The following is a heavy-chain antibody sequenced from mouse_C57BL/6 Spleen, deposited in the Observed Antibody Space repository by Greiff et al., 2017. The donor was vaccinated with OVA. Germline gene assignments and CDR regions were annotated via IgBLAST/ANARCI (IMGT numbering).Heavy chain of an antibody. Sequence: EVKLMESGPELVKPGASVKISCKASGYSFTDYNMNWVKQSNGKSLEWIGVINPNYGTTSYNQKFKGKATLTVDQSSSTAYMQLNSLTSEDSAVDYCARRGYGNYDYAMDYWGQGTSVTVSS. V-gene: IGHV1-39*01. J-gene: IGHJ4*01. CDR3: ARRGYGNYDYAMDY. CDR1: GYSFTDYN. D-gene: IGHD2-1*01. CDR2: INPNYGTT.